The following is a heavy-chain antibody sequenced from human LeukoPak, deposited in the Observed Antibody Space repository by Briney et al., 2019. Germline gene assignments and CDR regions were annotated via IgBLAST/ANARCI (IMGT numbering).Heavy chain of an antibody. J-gene: IGHJ4*02. Sequence: GGSLRLSCAASGFTFSSYGMHWVRQAPGKGLEWVAVILYEGSNKYYADSVKGRFTISRDNSKNTLYLQMNSLRAEDTAVYYCAKFFDILTGYFDSWGQGTLVTVSS. D-gene: IGHD3-9*01. CDR1: GFTFSSYG. V-gene: IGHV3-33*06. CDR2: ILYEGSNK. CDR3: AKFFDILTGYFDS.